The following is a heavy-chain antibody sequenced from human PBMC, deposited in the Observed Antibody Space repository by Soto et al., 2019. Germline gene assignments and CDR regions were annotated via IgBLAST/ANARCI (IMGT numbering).Heavy chain of an antibody. CDR2: MNSDGSTT. V-gene: IGHV3-74*01. CDR1: GFTFANHC. J-gene: IGHJ5*02. Sequence: PGVSLRLSCAVSGFTFANHCMHWVRQAPGKGLEWVSRMNSDGSTTDYADSVKGRFTVSRDNAKNTLYLQMNSLRAEDTAVYYCATAEVDSWGLRAVLPVSS. CDR3: ATAEVDS.